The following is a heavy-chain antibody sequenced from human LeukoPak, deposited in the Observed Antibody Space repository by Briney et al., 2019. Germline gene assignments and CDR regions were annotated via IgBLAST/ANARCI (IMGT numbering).Heavy chain of an antibody. CDR1: GFTFSGDI. CDR2: ISTSSSYI. D-gene: IGHD6-13*01. CDR3: ARGIAAAGYGMDV. J-gene: IGHJ6*02. Sequence: RGSLRLSSAASGFTFSGDIMNWVRQAPGKGLEWVSSISTSSSYIYYADSVKGRFTISRDNAKNSLFLQMNSLRAEDTAVYSCARGIAAAGYGMDVWGQGTTVTVSS. V-gene: IGHV3-21*01.